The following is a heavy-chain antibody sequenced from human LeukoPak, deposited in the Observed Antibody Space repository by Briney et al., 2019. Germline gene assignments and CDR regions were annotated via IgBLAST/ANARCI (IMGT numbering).Heavy chain of an antibody. CDR3: ASTRRFSSTSWPGDY. Sequence: PSETLSLTCTVSGGSISSSSYYWGWIRQPPGKGLEWIGSIYYSGSTYYNPSLKSRVTISVDTSKNQFSLKLSSVTAADTAVYYCASTRRFSSTSWPGDYWGQGTLVTVSS. J-gene: IGHJ4*02. D-gene: IGHD2-2*01. CDR2: IYYSGST. CDR1: GGSISSSSYY. V-gene: IGHV4-39*07.